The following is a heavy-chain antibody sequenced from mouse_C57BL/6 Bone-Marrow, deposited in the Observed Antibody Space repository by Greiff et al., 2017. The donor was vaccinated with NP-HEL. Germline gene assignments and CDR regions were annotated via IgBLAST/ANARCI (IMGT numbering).Heavy chain of an antibody. Sequence: VQLQQSGAELVKPGASVKLSCKASGYTFTSYWMHWVKQRPGQGLEWIGMIHPNSGSTNYNEKFKSKATLTVDKSYSPDYMQLSSLTSEDSAVYYCARFPYYYGSAWFAYWGQGTLVTVSA. J-gene: IGHJ3*01. CDR1: GYTFTSYW. CDR3: ARFPYYYGSAWFAY. V-gene: IGHV1-64*01. D-gene: IGHD1-1*01. CDR2: IHPNSGST.